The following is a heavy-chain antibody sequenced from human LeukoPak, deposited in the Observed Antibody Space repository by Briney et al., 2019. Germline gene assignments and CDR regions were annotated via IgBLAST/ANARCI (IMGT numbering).Heavy chain of an antibody. J-gene: IGHJ3*02. D-gene: IGHD1-14*01. Sequence: PSETLSLTCTVSGASISGHYLTWLRQPPGKGLEWIGYSSHIGSTNYNPSLKSRVTISVDTSKNQFSLKLTSVTAADTAVYYCARDRISINALDMWGQGTMVTVSS. CDR1: GASISGHY. V-gene: IGHV4-59*11. CDR2: SSHIGST. CDR3: ARDRISINALDM.